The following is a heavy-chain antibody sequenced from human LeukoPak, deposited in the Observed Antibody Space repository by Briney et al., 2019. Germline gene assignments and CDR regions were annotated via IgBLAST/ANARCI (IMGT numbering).Heavy chain of an antibody. D-gene: IGHD3-16*02. V-gene: IGHV3-30-3*01. J-gene: IGHJ4*02. CDR1: GFTFSSYA. CDR2: ISYDGSNK. Sequence: GGSLRLSCAASGFTFSSYAMHWVRQAPGKGLEWVAVISYDGSNKYYADSVKGRFTISRDNSKNTLYLQMNSLRAEDTAVYYCARDGRDDYVWGSYRIFDYWGQETLVTVSS. CDR3: ARDGRDDYVWGSYRIFDY.